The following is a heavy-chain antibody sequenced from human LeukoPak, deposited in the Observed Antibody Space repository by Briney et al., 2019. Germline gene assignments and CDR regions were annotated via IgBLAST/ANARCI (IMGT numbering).Heavy chain of an antibody. D-gene: IGHD3-22*01. J-gene: IGHJ4*02. CDR1: GFTFTISA. V-gene: IGHV1-58*01. CDR2: IVVGSGNT. CDR3: AAFPYYYDSSGHAEFDY. Sequence: SVKVSCKASGFTFTISAVQWVRQARGQRLEWIGWIVVGSGNTNYAQKFQERVTITRDMSTSTAYMELSSLRSEDTAVYYCAAFPYYYDSSGHAEFDYWGQGTLVTVSS.